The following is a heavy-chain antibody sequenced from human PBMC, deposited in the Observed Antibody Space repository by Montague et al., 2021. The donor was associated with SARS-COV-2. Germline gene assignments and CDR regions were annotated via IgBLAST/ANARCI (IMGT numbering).Heavy chain of an antibody. CDR3: ARIVYDILTGSTYYGMDV. CDR1: GFSLSTSGVG. V-gene: IGHV2-5*01. Sequence: PALVTPTQTLTLTCTFSGFSLSTSGVGVGWVRQPPGKALEWLSLIDWNDDKRYSPSLRSRLTITKDTSKNQVVLTMTNMDPVDTATYYCARIVYDILTGSTYYGMDVWGQGTTVTVSS. J-gene: IGHJ6*02. CDR2: IDWNDDK. D-gene: IGHD3-9*01.